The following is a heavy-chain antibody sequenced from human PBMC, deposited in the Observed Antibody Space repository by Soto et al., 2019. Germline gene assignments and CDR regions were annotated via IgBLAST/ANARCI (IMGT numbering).Heavy chain of an antibody. CDR2: ISGSGGST. Sequence: GGSLSLSCAASGFTFRAYAMSWVRPAPGKGLEWVSAISGSGGSTYYADSVKGRFTISRDNSKNTLYLQMNSLRAEDTAVYYCAKDGVDFWSGYREYYFDYWGQGTLVTVSS. J-gene: IGHJ4*02. V-gene: IGHV3-23*01. D-gene: IGHD3-3*01. CDR1: GFTFRAYA. CDR3: AKDGVDFWSGYREYYFDY.